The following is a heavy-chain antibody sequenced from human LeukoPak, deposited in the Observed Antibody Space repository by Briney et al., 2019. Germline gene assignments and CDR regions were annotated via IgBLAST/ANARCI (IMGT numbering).Heavy chain of an antibody. V-gene: IGHV1-46*01. J-gene: IGHJ4*02. CDR1: GYTFTSYY. CDR2: INPSGGST. Sequence: RASVKVSCKASGYTFTSYYMHWVRQAPGQGLEWMGIINPSGGSTNYAQKFQGRVTMTRDMSTSTVYMELSSQRSEDTAVYYCARGGSYYFFDYWGQGTLVTVSS. CDR3: ARGGSYYFFDY. D-gene: IGHD1-26*01.